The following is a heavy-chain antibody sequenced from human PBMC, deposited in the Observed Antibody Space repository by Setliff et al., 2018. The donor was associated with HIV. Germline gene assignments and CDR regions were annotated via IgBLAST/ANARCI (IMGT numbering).Heavy chain of an antibody. V-gene: IGHV3-7*03. Sequence: GGSLRLSCEGFGFTFSSYWMSWVRQAPGKGLEWVANINQDGSEKYYMDSVKGRFTISRDNARHSIYLQMNSLRAEDTAVYYCAKGVKWLDPWGQGTLVTVSS. J-gene: IGHJ5*02. CDR2: INQDGSEK. D-gene: IGHD3-16*01. CDR3: AKGVKWLDP. CDR1: GFTFSSYW.